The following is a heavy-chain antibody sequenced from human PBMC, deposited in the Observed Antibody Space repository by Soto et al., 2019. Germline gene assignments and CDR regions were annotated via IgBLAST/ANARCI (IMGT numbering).Heavy chain of an antibody. V-gene: IGHV4-4*02. Sequence: PSETLSLTCTVSGGSINSSKWWTWVRQVPGKGPEWIGKIDHNGITNYNPSVKSRVTISQDNSKSQLALELTSVTAADTAVYYCARLNRDYFYYGMDVWGQGTTVTVSS. CDR1: GGSINSSKW. J-gene: IGHJ6*02. D-gene: IGHD3-9*01. CDR2: IDHNGIT. CDR3: ARLNRDYFYYGMDV.